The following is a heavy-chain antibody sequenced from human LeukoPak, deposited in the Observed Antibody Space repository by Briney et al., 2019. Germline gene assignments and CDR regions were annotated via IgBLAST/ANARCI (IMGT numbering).Heavy chain of an antibody. J-gene: IGHJ5*02. CDR2: ISSSSGTI. Sequence: PGGSLRLSCAASGFTFSSYSMNWVRQAPGKGLEWVSYISSSSGTIYYADSVKGRFTISRDNAKNSLYLQMNSPRAEDTAVYYCARGGTRTSMITFGGVIVSPGGFDPWGQGTLVTVSS. CDR3: ARGGTRTSMITFGGVIVSPGGFDP. V-gene: IGHV3-48*01. D-gene: IGHD3-16*02. CDR1: GFTFSSYS.